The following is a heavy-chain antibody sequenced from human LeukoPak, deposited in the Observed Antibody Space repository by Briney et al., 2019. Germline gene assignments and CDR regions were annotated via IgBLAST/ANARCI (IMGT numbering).Heavy chain of an antibody. CDR1: GYTFTGYY. CDR2: INPNSGGT. J-gene: IGHJ5*02. Sequence: ASVKVSCKASGYTFTGYYMHWVRQAPGQGLEWMGWINPNSGGTNYAQKFQGRVTMTRDTSISTAYMELSRLRSDDTAVYYCAGTGLGFLIMNWFDPWGQGTLVTVSS. D-gene: IGHD2/OR15-2a*01. V-gene: IGHV1-2*02. CDR3: AGTGLGFLIMNWFDP.